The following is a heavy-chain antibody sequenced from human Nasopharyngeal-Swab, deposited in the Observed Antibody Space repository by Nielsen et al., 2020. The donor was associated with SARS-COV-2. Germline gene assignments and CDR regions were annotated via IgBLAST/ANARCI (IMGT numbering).Heavy chain of an antibody. V-gene: IGHV3-7*01. CDR1: GFTFGNYW. J-gene: IGHJ4*02. CDR3: ARDSYTRPDY. Sequence: GGSLRLSCAASGFTFGNYWMSWVRQAPGKWLEWVANIKEDGSEKDYVDSVKGRFTISRDNIKNSLYLQMNSLRVEDTAIYYCARDSYTRPDYWGQGTLVTVSS. CDR2: IKEDGSEK. D-gene: IGHD2-2*02.